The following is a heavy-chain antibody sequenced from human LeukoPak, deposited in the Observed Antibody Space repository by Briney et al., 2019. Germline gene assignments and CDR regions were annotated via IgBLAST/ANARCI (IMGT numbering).Heavy chain of an antibody. V-gene: IGHV4-31*03. Sequence: SQTLSLTCTVSGGSISSGGYYWSWIRQHPGKGLEWIGYIYYSGSTYYNPSLKSRVTISVDTSKNQFSLKLSSVTAADTAVYYCNGGLLSQVDYWGQGTLVTVSS. CDR2: IYYSGST. J-gene: IGHJ4*02. CDR1: GGSISSGGYY. D-gene: IGHD2-21*02. CDR3: NGGLLSQVDY.